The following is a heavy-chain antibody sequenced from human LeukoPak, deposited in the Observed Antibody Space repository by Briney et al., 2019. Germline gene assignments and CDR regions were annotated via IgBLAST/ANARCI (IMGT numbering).Heavy chain of an antibody. J-gene: IGHJ5*02. V-gene: IGHV4-30-4*01. D-gene: IGHD3-10*01. Sequence: SETLSLTCTVSGGSISCGGFYWSWIRQPPGKGLEWNGYIYYSGSTYYNPSLKSRVTISVDTSKNQFSLQLSSVTAADTAVYYSAHGIRDSTWFGEALAWGQGTLVTVSS. CDR1: GGSISCGGFY. CDR2: IYYSGST. CDR3: AHGIRDSTWFGEALA.